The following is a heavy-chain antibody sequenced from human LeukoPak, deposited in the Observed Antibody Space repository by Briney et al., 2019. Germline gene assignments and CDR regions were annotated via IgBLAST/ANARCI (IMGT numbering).Heavy chain of an antibody. Sequence: GGSLRLSCAASGFTFSYYYMSCIRQAPGKGLECVSYISSSGSTIYYAYSVKGRFTISRDNAKNSLYLQMHSLRADDTAVYYCARANSGVIISQFDYWGQGTLVTVSS. CDR2: ISSSGSTI. V-gene: IGHV3-11*01. D-gene: IGHD3-10*01. CDR1: GFTFSYYY. J-gene: IGHJ4*02. CDR3: ARANSGVIISQFDY.